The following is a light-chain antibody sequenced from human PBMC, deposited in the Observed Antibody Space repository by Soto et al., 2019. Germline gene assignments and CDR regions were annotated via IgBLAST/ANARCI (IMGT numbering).Light chain of an antibody. CDR1: QSVRNSY. J-gene: IGKJ2*01. CDR2: GAS. V-gene: IGKV3-20*01. Sequence: EIVLTQSPGTLSLSPGERATLSCRASQSVRNSYLAWYQQKPGQAPRLLIYGASSRAAGIPDRFSASGSGTDFTLTISRLEPEVLAVYYCQQYGITPRTFGQGTKLEIK. CDR3: QQYGITPRT.